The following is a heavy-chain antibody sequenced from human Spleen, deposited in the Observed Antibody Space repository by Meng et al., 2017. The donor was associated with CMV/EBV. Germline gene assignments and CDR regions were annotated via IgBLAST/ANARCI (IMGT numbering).Heavy chain of an antibody. J-gene: IGHJ4*02. CDR3: ARDGAPYYYDSSAYIVF. CDR2: ISAYNGNT. D-gene: IGHD3-22*01. V-gene: IGHV1-18*04. CDR1: GYTFTSYG. Sequence: ASVKVSCKASGYTFTSYGITWVRQAPRQGLEWMGWISAYNGNTNYAQNLQGRVTMTTGTSTNSAYMELRSLRSDDTAVYYCARDGAPYYYDSSAYIVFWGQGTLVTVSS.